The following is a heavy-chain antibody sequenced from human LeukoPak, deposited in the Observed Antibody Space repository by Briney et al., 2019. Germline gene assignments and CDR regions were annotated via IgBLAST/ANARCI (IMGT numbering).Heavy chain of an antibody. CDR3: ARRPIVGSTGFYFDP. V-gene: IGHV4-39*01. CDR1: GGSISTTTNS. CDR2: IYYGGSP. D-gene: IGHD1-26*01. Sequence: PPETLSLTCNVSGGSISTTTNSWGWAWIRQRPTKGLEWIGSIYYGGSPYYTSSLKSRVTISVDTSKNQFSLKLASLTAADTAVYYCARRPIVGSTGFYFDPWGPGTLVTVSS. J-gene: IGHJ5*02.